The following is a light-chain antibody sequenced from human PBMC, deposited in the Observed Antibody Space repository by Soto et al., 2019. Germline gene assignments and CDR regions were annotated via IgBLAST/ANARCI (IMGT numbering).Light chain of an antibody. J-gene: IGKJ5*01. CDR2: GAS. Sequence: EIVWTQSPGTLSLSPGERATLSCRASQSVSSSYLAWYQQKPGQAPRLLIYGASRRATGIPDRFSGSGSGTDFPLTISRLEPEDFAVYYCQQYGSSPQTFGHGTRLEIK. CDR3: QQYGSSPQT. V-gene: IGKV3-20*01. CDR1: QSVSSSY.